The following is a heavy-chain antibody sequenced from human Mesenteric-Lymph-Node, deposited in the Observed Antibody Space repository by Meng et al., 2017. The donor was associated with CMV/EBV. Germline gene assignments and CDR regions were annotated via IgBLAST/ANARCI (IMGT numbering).Heavy chain of an antibody. J-gene: IGHJ3*02. Sequence: GGSLRLSCEASGFTFTTYVMIWVRQAPGKGLEWVSAISGDGRKTYFADSVKGRFTISRDNSKNTLYLQMNTLRAEDTAVYYCAKREVSGDCTNGVCSGAFDIWGQGTMVTVSS. CDR1: GFTFTTYV. CDR3: AKREVSGDCTNGVCSGAFDI. CDR2: ISGDGRKT. D-gene: IGHD2-8*01. V-gene: IGHV3-23*01.